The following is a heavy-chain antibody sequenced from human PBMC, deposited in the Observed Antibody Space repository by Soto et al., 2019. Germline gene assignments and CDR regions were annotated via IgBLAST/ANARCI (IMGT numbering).Heavy chain of an antibody. CDR2: ISNSGRIT. D-gene: IGHD3-16*01. V-gene: IGHV3-11*01. CDR1: GFIFSDYY. CDR3: ARDHGGGGLTLEY. J-gene: IGHJ4*02. Sequence: DLEESGGGLVKPGGSLRLSCTASGFIFSDYYMSWIRQAPGKGLEWVSDISNSGRITHHADSVEGRFTISWDNAKDSLYLQMNSLRPEDSAIYYCARDHGGGGLTLEYWGQGTLVTVSS.